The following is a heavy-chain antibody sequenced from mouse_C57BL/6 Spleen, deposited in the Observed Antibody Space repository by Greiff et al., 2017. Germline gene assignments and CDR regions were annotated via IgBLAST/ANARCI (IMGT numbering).Heavy chain of an antibody. J-gene: IGHJ3*01. D-gene: IGHD2-4*01. CDR2: IYPGDGDT. CDR3: AIYDYEGFAY. Sequence: VQLQQSGPELVKPGASVKISCKASGYAFSSSWMHWVKQRPGKGLEWIGRIYPGDGDTNYNGKFKGKATLTADKSSSTAYMQLSSLTSEDSAVYYCAIYDYEGFAYWGQGTLVTVSA. CDR1: GYAFSSSW. V-gene: IGHV1-82*01.